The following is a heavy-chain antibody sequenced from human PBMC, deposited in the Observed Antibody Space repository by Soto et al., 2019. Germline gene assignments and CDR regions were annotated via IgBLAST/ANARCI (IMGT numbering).Heavy chain of an antibody. V-gene: IGHV1-2*02. J-gene: IGHJ5*02. Sequence: ASVKVPCKTSGDTFSDSSMHWVRQAPGEGLEWMGWINLNSGDTNYAQKFQGRVTLTRDTSIITAYMELSRLKSDDTAVYYCARDLGGYDLYGPDTWGQGTLVTVSS. CDR2: INLNSGDT. CDR1: GDTFSDSS. CDR3: ARDLGGYDLYGPDT. D-gene: IGHD5-12*01.